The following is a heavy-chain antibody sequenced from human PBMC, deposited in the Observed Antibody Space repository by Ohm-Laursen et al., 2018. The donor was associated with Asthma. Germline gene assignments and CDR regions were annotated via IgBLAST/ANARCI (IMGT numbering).Heavy chain of an antibody. CDR3: TRPTFSSGWTFDY. D-gene: IGHD6-19*01. CDR2: INTGTGDT. J-gene: IGHJ4*02. CDR1: GHTFTSYT. Sequence: GSSVKVSCKSSGHTFTSYTMQWVRQAPGQRLEWMGWINTGTGDTYYSQKFQGRVTMTRNTSISTAYMELSSLRSEDTAVYYCTRPTFSSGWTFDYWGQGTLVTVSS. V-gene: IGHV1-3*04.